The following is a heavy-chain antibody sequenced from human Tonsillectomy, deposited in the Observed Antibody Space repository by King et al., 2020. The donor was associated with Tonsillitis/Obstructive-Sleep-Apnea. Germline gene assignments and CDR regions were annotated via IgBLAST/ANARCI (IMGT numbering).Heavy chain of an antibody. J-gene: IGHJ6*03. CDR3: ARNGDAADFYYMVV. Sequence: KLVQSGAEVKKPGASVKVSCEASGYTFTTYYIHWVRQAPGQGLEWMGIINPSGGSTSYPHKFQGRVTMTRDTSTSTVYMELSSLRSEDTAVYYCARNGDAADFYYMVVWGKGTTVTVSS. D-gene: IGHD7-27*01. CDR2: INPSGGST. CDR1: GYTFTTYY. V-gene: IGHV1-46*01.